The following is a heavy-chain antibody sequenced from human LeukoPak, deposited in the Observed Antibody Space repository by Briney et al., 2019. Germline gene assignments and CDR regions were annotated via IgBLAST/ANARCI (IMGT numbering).Heavy chain of an antibody. D-gene: IGHD3-9*01. CDR1: GGSVSSDNW. J-gene: IGHJ4*02. Sequence: SETLSLTCAVSGGSVSSDNWWSWVRQPPGKGLEWIGEIHHSGNTNYSPSRKSRVTISLDKSRNQFSLKLNSVTAADTAVYYCAKAGVWLPAVWGQGTLVTVSS. V-gene: IGHV4-4*02. CDR3: AKAGVWLPAV. CDR2: IHHSGNT.